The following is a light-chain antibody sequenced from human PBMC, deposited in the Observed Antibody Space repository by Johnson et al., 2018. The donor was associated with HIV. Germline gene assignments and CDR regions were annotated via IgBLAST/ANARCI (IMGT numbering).Light chain of an antibody. CDR2: DNN. Sequence: QSVLTQPPSVSAAPGQKVTISCSGSSSNIGNNYVSWYQQLPGTAPKLLIYDNNKRPSGIPDRFSGSKSGTSATLGISGLQAEDEADYYCAAWDDSLNEYVFGTGTKVTVL. V-gene: IGLV1-51*01. CDR3: AAWDDSLNEYV. J-gene: IGLJ1*01. CDR1: SSNIGNNY.